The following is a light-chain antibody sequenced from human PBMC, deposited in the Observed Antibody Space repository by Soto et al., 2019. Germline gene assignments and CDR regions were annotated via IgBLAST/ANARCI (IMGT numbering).Light chain of an antibody. V-gene: IGKV2-28*01. CDR1: QRLLHSNGNNF. Sequence: IVRTQSPPSLTVTPGEPASISCRSSQRLLHSNGNNFLDWYLQKPGQSPQLLIYLGSNRASGVPDRVSGSEAGTDFTLKISRVEAEDVGVYYCMQALQTPYTFGQGTKVDIK. CDR2: LGS. CDR3: MQALQTPYT. J-gene: IGKJ2*01.